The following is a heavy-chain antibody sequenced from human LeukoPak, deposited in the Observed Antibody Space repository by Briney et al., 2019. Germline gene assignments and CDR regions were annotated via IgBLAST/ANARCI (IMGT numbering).Heavy chain of an antibody. J-gene: IGHJ4*02. CDR1: GGSISSYY. CDR2: IYYSGST. CDR3: ARVWGITDFVPDY. Sequence: SETLSLTCTVSGGSISSYYWSWIRQPPGKGLEWIGYIYYSGSTNYNPSLKSRVTISVDTSKNQFSLKLSSVTAADTAVYYCARVWGITDFVPDYWGQGTLVTVSS. D-gene: IGHD6-13*01. V-gene: IGHV4-59*12.